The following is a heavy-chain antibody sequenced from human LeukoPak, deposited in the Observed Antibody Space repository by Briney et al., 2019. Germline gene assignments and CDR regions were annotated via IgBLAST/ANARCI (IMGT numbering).Heavy chain of an antibody. CDR2: IRSKAYGGTT. D-gene: IGHD3-10*01. CDR3: TRAGGSGSYYK. Sequence: GGSLRLSCAASGFTFSSYAMSWVRQAPGKGLEWVGFIRSKAYGGTTEYAASVKGRFTISRDDSKSIAYLQMNSLKTEDTAVYYCTRAGGSGSYYKWGQGTLVTVSS. J-gene: IGHJ4*02. V-gene: IGHV3-49*04. CDR1: GFTFSSYA.